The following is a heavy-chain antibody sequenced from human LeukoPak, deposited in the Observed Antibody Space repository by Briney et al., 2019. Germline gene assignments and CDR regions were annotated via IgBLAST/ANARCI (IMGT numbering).Heavy chain of an antibody. Sequence: ASVKVSCKASGYTFTSYDINWVRQATGQGLEWMGWMNPNSGNTGYAQKFQGRVTMTRNTSTSTAYMELSSLRSEDKAVYYCARHYCSGGSCYTDYWGQGTLVTVSS. D-gene: IGHD2-15*01. CDR3: ARHYCSGGSCYTDY. CDR1: GYTFTSYD. J-gene: IGHJ4*02. CDR2: MNPNSGNT. V-gene: IGHV1-8*01.